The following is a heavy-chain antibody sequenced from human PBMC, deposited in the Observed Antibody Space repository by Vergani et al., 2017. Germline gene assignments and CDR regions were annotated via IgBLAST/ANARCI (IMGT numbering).Heavy chain of an antibody. V-gene: IGHV2-5*02. CDR1: GFSLSTSGVG. D-gene: IGHD3-22*01. Sequence: QITLKESGPTLVKPTQTLTLTCTFSGFSLSTSGVGVGWIRQPPGKALEWLALIYWDDDKRYSPTLKSRLTITKDTSTNQVVLTMTNIDPVDTATYYCAHTAYYYDSSGYYYEDYWGQGTLVTVSS. CDR3: AHTAYYYDSSGYYYEDY. CDR2: IYWDDDK. J-gene: IGHJ4*02.